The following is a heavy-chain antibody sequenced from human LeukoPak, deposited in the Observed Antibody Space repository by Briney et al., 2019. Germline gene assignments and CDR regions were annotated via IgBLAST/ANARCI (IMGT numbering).Heavy chain of an antibody. J-gene: IGHJ4*02. CDR3: ASKLPGDSFYSDS. CDR1: GLIFSNYD. Sequence: GGSLRLSCAASGLIFSNYDMTWVRQAPGKGLEWVSSISSSGRYIFKADSMRGRFTISRDNSGNTLYLDIYSLRVEDTAIYFCASKLPGDSFYSDSWGQGTLVTVSS. V-gene: IGHV3-23*01. CDR2: ISSSGRYI.